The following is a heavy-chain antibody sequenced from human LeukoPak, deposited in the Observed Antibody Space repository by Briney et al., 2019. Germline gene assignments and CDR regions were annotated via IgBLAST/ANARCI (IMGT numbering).Heavy chain of an antibody. J-gene: IGHJ4*02. V-gene: IGHV1-2*06. CDR1: GYTFTGYY. CDR2: INPNSGGT. Sequence: ASVKVSCKASGYTFTGYYMHWVRQAPGQGLEWMGRINPNSGGTNYAQKFQGRVTMTRDTSISTAYMELSRLRSEDTAVYYCAVGYYGSGSYSYWGQGTLVTVSS. CDR3: AVGYYGSGSYSY. D-gene: IGHD3-10*01.